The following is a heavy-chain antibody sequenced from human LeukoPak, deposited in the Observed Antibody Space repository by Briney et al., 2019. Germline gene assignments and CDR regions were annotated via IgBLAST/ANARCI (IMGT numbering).Heavy chain of an antibody. CDR3: ARTTLSGYDLYFDY. V-gene: IGHV4-4*07. CDR1: GGSISSYY. D-gene: IGHD5-12*01. Sequence: SETLSLTCTVSGGSISSYYWSWIRQPAGKGLELIGRIYTSGSTNYNPSLKSRVTMSVDTSKKQFSLKLRSVTAADTAVYYCARTTLSGYDLYFDYWGQGTLVTVSS. CDR2: IYTSGST. J-gene: IGHJ4*02.